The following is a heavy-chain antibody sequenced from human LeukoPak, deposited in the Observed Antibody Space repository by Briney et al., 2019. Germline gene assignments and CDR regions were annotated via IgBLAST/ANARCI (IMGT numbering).Heavy chain of an antibody. D-gene: IGHD7-27*01. Sequence: TSETLSLTFAVSGGSISSGGYSWSWIRQPPGKGLEWIGYIYHSGSTYYNPSLKSRVTISVDRSKNQFSLKLSSVTAADTAVYYCARVNWGRSYYFDYWGQGTLVTVSS. CDR3: ARVNWGRSYYFDY. CDR2: IYHSGST. V-gene: IGHV4-30-2*01. J-gene: IGHJ4*02. CDR1: GGSISSGGYS.